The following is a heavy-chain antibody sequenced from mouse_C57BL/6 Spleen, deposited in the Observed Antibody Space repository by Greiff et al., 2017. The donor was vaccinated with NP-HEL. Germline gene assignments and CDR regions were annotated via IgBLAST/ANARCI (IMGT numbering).Heavy chain of an antibody. Sequence: VQLQQSGAELVRPGASVKLSCKASGYTFTDYYINWVKQRPGQGLGWIARIYPGSGNTYYNEKFKGKATLTAEKSSSTAYMQLSSLTAEDSAVYFCARSWYFDVWGTGTTVTVSS. CDR1: GYTFTDYY. CDR3: ARSWYFDV. V-gene: IGHV1-76*01. CDR2: IYPGSGNT. J-gene: IGHJ1*03.